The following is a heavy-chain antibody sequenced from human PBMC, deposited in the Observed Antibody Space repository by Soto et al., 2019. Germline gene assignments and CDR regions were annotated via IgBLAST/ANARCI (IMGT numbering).Heavy chain of an antibody. D-gene: IGHD3-3*01. V-gene: IGHV3-64D*06. J-gene: IGHJ4*02. CDR2: ISTNGRST. CDR3: LRDIFGVVIFDS. CDR1: GFSFSDSA. Sequence: PVGSLRLSCSASGFSFSDSAMHWVRQAPGKRLEYVSAISTNGRSTYYADSVKGRFTISRDNSKNTVHLQMSSLRAEDTALYYCLRDIFGVVIFDSWGQGTPVTVSS.